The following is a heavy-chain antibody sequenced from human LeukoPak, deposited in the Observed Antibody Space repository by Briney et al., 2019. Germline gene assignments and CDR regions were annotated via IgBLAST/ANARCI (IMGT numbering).Heavy chain of an antibody. CDR3: ARWPQRRGWFDP. J-gene: IGHJ5*02. CDR2: INHSGST. Sequence: ESSETLSLTCAVYGGSFSGYYWSWIRQPPGKGLEWIGEINHSGSTNYNPSLKSRVTISVDTSKSQFSLKLSSVTAADTAVYYCARWPQRRGWFDPWGQGTLVTVSS. CDR1: GGSFSGYY. V-gene: IGHV4-34*01. D-gene: IGHD2-2*01.